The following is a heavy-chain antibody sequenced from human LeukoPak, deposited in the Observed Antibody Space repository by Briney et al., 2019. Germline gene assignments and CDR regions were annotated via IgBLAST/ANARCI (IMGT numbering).Heavy chain of an antibody. V-gene: IGHV1-18*01. CDR2: ISAYNGNT. J-gene: IGHJ5*02. CDR1: GYTFTSYG. CDR3: ARDFIGYTAVAGSWFDP. Sequence: RASVKVSCKASGYTFTSYGISWVRQAPGQGLEWMGWISAYNGNTNYAQKLQGRVTMTTDTSTSTAYMELRSLRSDDTAVYYCARDFIGYTAVAGSWFDPWGQGTLVTVSS. D-gene: IGHD6-19*01.